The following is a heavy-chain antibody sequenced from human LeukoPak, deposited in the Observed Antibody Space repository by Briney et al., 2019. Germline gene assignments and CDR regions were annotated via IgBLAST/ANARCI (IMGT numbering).Heavy chain of an antibody. D-gene: IGHD3-3*01. CDR3: ARGGPSSPYYDFWSGYLPQGY. J-gene: IGHJ4*02. V-gene: IGHV3-21*01. CDR1: GFTFSSYS. Sequence: GGSLRLSCAASGFTFSSYSMTWVRQAPGKGLEWVSSISSSSSYIYYADSVKGRFTISRDNAKNSLYLQMNSLRAEDTAVYYCARGGPSSPYYDFWSGYLPQGYWGQGTLVTVSS. CDR2: ISSSSSYI.